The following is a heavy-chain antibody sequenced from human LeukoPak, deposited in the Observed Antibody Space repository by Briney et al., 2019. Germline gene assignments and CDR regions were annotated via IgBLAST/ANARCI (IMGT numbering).Heavy chain of an antibody. Sequence: SETLSLTCAVYGGSFSGYYWSWIRQPPGKGLEWIGEINHSGSTNYNPSLKSRVTISVDTSKNQFSLKLGSVTAADTAVYYCARGRWLQFAAFDIWGQGTMVTVSS. J-gene: IGHJ3*02. V-gene: IGHV4-34*01. CDR3: ARGRWLQFAAFDI. CDR2: INHSGST. D-gene: IGHD5-24*01. CDR1: GGSFSGYY.